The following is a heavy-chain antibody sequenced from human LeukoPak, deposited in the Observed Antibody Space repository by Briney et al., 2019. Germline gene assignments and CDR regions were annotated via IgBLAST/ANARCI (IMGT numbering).Heavy chain of an antibody. V-gene: IGHV3-23*01. D-gene: IGHD1-26*01. CDR2: ISGSGGGT. J-gene: IGHJ4*02. CDR3: AEDLGRYRNNYFDY. CDR1: GFTFNSYA. Sequence: RPGGSLRLSCAASGFTFNSYAMSWVRQAPEKGLEWVATISGSGGGTYYADSVKGRFTISRDDSKNSLYLQMNSLRAEDTAVYYCAEDLGRYRNNYFDYWGQGTLVTVSS.